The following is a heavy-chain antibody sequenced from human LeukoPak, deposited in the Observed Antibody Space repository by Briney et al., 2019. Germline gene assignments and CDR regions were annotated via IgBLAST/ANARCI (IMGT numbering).Heavy chain of an antibody. CDR1: GFTFNNYG. Sequence: PGGSLRLSCAASGFTFNNYGMHWVRQAPGKGLEWVAVISYDGSNKYYADSVKGRFTISRDNSKNTLYLQMNSLRAEDTAVYYCARDGPYYDILTATGTSYFDYWGQGTLVTVSS. J-gene: IGHJ4*02. CDR2: ISYDGSNK. V-gene: IGHV3-30*03. D-gene: IGHD3-9*01. CDR3: ARDGPYYDILTATGTSYFDY.